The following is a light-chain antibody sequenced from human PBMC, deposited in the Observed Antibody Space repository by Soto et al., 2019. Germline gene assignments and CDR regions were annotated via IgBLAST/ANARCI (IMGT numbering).Light chain of an antibody. J-gene: IGKJ4*01. Sequence: DIPMTQSPSTLSASVGDRVTITCRASQSISSWLAWYQQKPGKAPKLLIYDAYSLESGVQSRFSGSGSGTDFTFTISSLQPEDYATYSCEQYDSLPLTFGGGTKVDIK. CDR1: QSISSW. CDR2: DAY. V-gene: IGKV1-5*01. CDR3: EQYDSLPLT.